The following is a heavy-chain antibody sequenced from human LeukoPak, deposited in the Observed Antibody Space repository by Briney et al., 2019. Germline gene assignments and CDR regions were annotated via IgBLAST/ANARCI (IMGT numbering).Heavy chain of an antibody. D-gene: IGHD6-13*01. V-gene: IGHV3-30*18. Sequence: PGGSLRLSCAASGFTFSSYGMHWVRQAPGKGLEWVAVISYDGSNKYYADSVKGRFTISSDNSKNTLYLQMNSLRAEDTAVYYCAKDLKRRIAAAGTFDYWGQGTLVTVSS. CDR1: GFTFSSYG. CDR3: AKDLKRRIAAAGTFDY. CDR2: ISYDGSNK. J-gene: IGHJ4*02.